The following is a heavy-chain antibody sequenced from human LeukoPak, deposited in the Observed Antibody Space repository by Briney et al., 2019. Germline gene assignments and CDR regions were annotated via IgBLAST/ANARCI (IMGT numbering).Heavy chain of an antibody. CDR3: AREPPVEMATKGDYFDY. D-gene: IGHD5-24*01. Sequence: GGSLRLSCAASGFTFSDYYMSWIRQAPGKGLEWVSYISSSGSTIYYADSVKGRFTISRDNAKNSLYLQMNSPRAEDTAVYYCAREPPVEMATKGDYFDYWGQGTLVTVSS. V-gene: IGHV3-11*01. CDR1: GFTFSDYY. J-gene: IGHJ4*02. CDR2: ISSSGSTI.